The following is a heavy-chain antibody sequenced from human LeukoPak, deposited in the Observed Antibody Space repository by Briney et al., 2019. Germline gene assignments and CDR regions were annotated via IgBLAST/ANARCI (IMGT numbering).Heavy chain of an antibody. CDR1: GFTFSSYS. CDR3: VREKRGYTYYFDY. CDR2: ISSSSSTI. V-gene: IGHV3-48*01. J-gene: IGHJ4*02. D-gene: IGHD6-13*01. Sequence: GGSLRLSCAASGFTFSSYSMNWVRQAPGKGLEWVSYISSSSSTIYYADSVKGRFTISRDNAKNSLYLQMNSLRAEDTAVYYCVREKRGYTYYFDYWGQGTLVTVSS.